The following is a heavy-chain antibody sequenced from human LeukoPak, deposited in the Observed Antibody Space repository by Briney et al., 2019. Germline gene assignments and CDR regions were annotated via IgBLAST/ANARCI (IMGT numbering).Heavy chain of an antibody. J-gene: IGHJ4*02. CDR1: RFTFDDDT. Sequence: SPRLSSADSRFTFDDDTMEDVRGGPVKSQERVLGISWKSGSIGYADSVKGRFTISRDNAKNSLYLQMSSLRAEDTALYYCAKDIAAVAGTLDDYWGQGTLVTGSS. CDR3: AKDIAAVAGTLDDY. CDR2: ISWKSGSI. V-gene: IGHV3-9*01. D-gene: IGHD6-19*01.